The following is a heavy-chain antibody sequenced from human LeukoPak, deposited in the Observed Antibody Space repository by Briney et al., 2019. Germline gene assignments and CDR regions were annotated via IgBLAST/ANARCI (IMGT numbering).Heavy chain of an antibody. CDR2: INQDGSEK. D-gene: IGHD3-22*01. CDR3: TKDKYYDSSGSFDY. V-gene: IGHV3-7*03. CDR1: GFTFSSFW. J-gene: IGHJ4*02. Sequence: PGGSLRLSCEVSGFTFSSFWMNWVRQAPGKGLEWVANINQDGSEKYYVDSVRGRFTISRDNAKNSLYLQMNSLRAEDTALYYCTKDKYYDSSGSFDYWGQGTLVTVSS.